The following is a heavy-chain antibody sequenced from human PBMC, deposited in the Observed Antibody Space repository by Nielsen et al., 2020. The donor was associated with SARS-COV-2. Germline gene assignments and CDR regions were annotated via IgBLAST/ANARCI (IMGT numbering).Heavy chain of an antibody. CDR2: ISAYNGNT. V-gene: IGHV1-18*01. Sequence: ASVKVSCKTFGYTFTNYDISWVRQAPGQGLEWMGWISAYNGNTNYAQKLQGRVTMTTDTSASTAYMELSSLRSEDTAVYYCARTFFTDYGDYQSNFNWFDPWGQGTLVTVSS. CDR3: ARTFFTDYGDYQSNFNWFDP. J-gene: IGHJ5*02. CDR1: GYTFTNYD. D-gene: IGHD4-17*01.